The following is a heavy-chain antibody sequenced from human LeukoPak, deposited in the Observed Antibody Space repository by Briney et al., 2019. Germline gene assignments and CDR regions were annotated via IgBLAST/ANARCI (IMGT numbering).Heavy chain of an antibody. CDR3: ARMTTGHDF. V-gene: IGHV4-34*01. CDR2: VNHSGYT. D-gene: IGHD4-17*01. CDR1: GTSFSSYY. Sequence: PSETLSLTCAVSGTSFSSYYWSWIRRPPGKRPEWIGEVNHSGYTNDNPSLKSRVTISVDTSKNQFSLRLRSVTAADTAVYFCARMTTGHDFWGQGTLVTVSS. J-gene: IGHJ4*02.